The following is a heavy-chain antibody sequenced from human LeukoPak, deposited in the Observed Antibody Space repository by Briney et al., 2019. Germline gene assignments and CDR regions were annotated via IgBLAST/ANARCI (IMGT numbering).Heavy chain of an antibody. V-gene: IGHV3-33*01. CDR3: ARGQNTRIAAAPEDY. CDR2: IWYDGSNK. CDR1: GFTFSSYG. J-gene: IGHJ4*02. Sequence: GGSLRLSCAASGFTFSSYGMQWVRQAPGKGLGWVAVIWYDGSNKYYADSVKGRFTISRDNSKNTLYLQMNSLRAEDTAVYYCARGQNTRIAAAPEDYWGQGTLVSVSS. D-gene: IGHD6-13*01.